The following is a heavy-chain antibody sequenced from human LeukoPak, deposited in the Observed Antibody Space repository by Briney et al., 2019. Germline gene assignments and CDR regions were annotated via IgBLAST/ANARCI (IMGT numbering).Heavy chain of an antibody. CDR2: IKQDGSET. CDR3: ASGTPQYTSSWYNY. CDR1: GFTFSTYW. V-gene: IGHV3-7*01. D-gene: IGHD6-13*01. J-gene: IGHJ4*02. Sequence: GGSLRLSCAASGFTFSTYWMSWVRQAPGKGLECVANIKQDGSETYYVDSVKGRFTISRDNAKNSLFLQMNSLRAEDTAVYYCASGTPQYTSSWYNYWGQGTLVTVSS.